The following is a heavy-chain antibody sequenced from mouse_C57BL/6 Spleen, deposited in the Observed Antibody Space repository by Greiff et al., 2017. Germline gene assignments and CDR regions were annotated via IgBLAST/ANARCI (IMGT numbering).Heavy chain of an antibody. J-gene: IGHJ4*01. V-gene: IGHV1-82*01. Sequence: QVQLKESGPELVKPAASVKISCKASGYAFSSSWMNWVKQRPGKGLEWIGRIYPGDGDTNYNGKFKGKATLTADKSSSTAYMQLSSLTSEDSAVYFCARSGYYGNYDAMDYWGQGTSVTVSS. CDR1: GYAFSSSW. D-gene: IGHD2-1*01. CDR3: ARSGYYGNYDAMDY. CDR2: IYPGDGDT.